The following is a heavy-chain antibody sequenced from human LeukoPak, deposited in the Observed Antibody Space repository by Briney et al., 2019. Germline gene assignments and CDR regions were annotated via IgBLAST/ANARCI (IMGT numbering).Heavy chain of an antibody. CDR3: ARGDYGSGSYSADY. J-gene: IGHJ4*02. V-gene: IGHV3-33*08. CDR1: GFTFNSYD. Sequence: GRSLRLSCAASGFTFNSYDMHWVRQAPGKGLEWVAVIWYDGSNKYYADSVKGRFTISRDNSKNTLYLQMNSLRAEDTAVYYCARGDYGSGSYSADYWGQGTLVTVSS. D-gene: IGHD3-10*01. CDR2: IWYDGSNK.